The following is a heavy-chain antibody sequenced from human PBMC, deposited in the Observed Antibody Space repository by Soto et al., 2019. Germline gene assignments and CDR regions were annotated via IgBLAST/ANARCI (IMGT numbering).Heavy chain of an antibody. Sequence: EVHLVESGGGLVQPGGSLRVSCAASGFTFSTYAMNWVRQAPGKGLEWVSYISIGSGSIFYADSVKGRFTISRDDAKNALYLQMNTLRDEDTAVYYFVRDDRWAFDFWGQGTMVTVSS. CDR1: GFTFSTYA. CDR2: ISIGSGSI. J-gene: IGHJ3*01. V-gene: IGHV3-48*02. CDR3: VRDDRWAFDF. D-gene: IGHD3-22*01.